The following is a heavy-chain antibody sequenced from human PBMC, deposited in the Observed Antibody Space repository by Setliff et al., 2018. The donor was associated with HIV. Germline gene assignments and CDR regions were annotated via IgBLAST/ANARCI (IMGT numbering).Heavy chain of an antibody. J-gene: IGHJ6*03. CDR1: GGSITSGGYY. Sequence: PSETLSLTCTVSGGSITSGGYYWSWIRQHPGKGLEWIGYIVYSGRTYYNPSLKSRVSISVDASKNQFSLRLSSVTAADTAVYYCARVRNGYYFQRLDYYYMDVWGKGTTVTVSS. V-gene: IGHV4-31*03. CDR2: IVYSGRT. D-gene: IGHD3-22*01. CDR3: ARVRNGYYFQRLDYYYMDV.